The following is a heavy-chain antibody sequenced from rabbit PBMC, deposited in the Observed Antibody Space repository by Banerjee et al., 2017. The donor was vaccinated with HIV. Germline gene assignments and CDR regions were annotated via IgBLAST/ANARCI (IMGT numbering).Heavy chain of an antibody. V-gene: IGHV1S40*01. CDR2: INTGSGSA. CDR1: GFSFSSYV. CDR3: ARDAGGDGYSNDL. Sequence: QSLEESGGDLVKPEGSLTLTCTASGFSFSSYVMCWVRQAPGKGLEWIGCINTGSGSAYYANWAKGRFTISKTSSTTVTLQMTSLTAADTATYFCARDAGGDGYSNDLWGPGTLVTVS. D-gene: IGHD7-1*01. J-gene: IGHJ4*01.